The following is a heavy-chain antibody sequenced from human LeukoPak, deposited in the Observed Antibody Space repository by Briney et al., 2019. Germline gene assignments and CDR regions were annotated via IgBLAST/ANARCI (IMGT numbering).Heavy chain of an antibody. Sequence: SETLSLTCAVYGGSFSGYYWSWIRQPPGKGLEWIGEINHSGSTNYNPSLKSRVTISVDTSKNQFPLKLSSVTAADTAAYYCARRSAHYYDSSGYYYALNYYYMDVWGKGTTVTVSS. J-gene: IGHJ6*03. CDR3: ARRSAHYYDSSGYYYALNYYYMDV. CDR2: INHSGST. D-gene: IGHD3-22*01. V-gene: IGHV4-34*01. CDR1: GGSFSGYY.